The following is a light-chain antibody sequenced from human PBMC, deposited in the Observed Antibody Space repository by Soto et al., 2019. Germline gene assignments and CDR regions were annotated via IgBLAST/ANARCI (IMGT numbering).Light chain of an antibody. CDR2: GAS. J-gene: IGKJ1*01. V-gene: IGKV3-15*01. CDR1: QSVSGN. Sequence: EIVMTQSPATLSVSPGERATLSCRASQSVSGNLAWYQQKPGQAPRLLIYGASTRATGIPARFSGSRSGTEFPLTITSLQSEDFAVYYCQQYNNWPRTFGQGTKVEIK. CDR3: QQYNNWPRT.